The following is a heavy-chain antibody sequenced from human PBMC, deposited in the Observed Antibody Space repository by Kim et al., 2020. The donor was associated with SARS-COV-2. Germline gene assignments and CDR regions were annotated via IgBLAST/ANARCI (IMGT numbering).Heavy chain of an antibody. J-gene: IGHJ4*02. CDR2: INNSGERT. V-gene: IGHV3-23*01. CDR3: ANNWNVDN. CDR1: GFTFSAYA. Sequence: GGSLRLSCTASGFTFSAYAMSWVRQSPGKGLEWVSSINNSGERTYYAASVKGRFTVSRDNSKNSVYLQMNSLRAEDTAVYYCANNWNVDNWGQVTLVTVYS. D-gene: IGHD1-1*01.